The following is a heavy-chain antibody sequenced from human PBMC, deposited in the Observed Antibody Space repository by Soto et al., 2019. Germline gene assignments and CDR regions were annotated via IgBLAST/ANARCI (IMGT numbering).Heavy chain of an antibody. Sequence: ASVIVSCKDSGYTFTIYAIHWWRQAPGQSLEWMVCINSGNGNTKYSQKFQGRVTITRDTSARKAYMELSSLRSEDTAVYYCARDFTRQTGTFDYWGQGTLVNVSS. CDR1: GYTFTIYA. V-gene: IGHV1-3*01. D-gene: IGHD7-27*01. J-gene: IGHJ4*02. CDR3: ARDFTRQTGTFDY. CDR2: INSGNGNT.